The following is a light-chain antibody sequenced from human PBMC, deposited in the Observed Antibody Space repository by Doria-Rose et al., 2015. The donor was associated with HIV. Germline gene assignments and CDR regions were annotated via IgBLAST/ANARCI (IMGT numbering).Light chain of an antibody. Sequence: TQSPATLSASPGERATLSCRASQGIGSDLAWYHQQPGQAPRLLIYRASIRATGIPHRFTGGGSGTEFTLTISSLQSEDFAVYFCRQYSQWPPYTFGQGTKLEVK. CDR1: QGIGSD. CDR2: RAS. CDR3: RQYSQWPPYT. V-gene: IGKV3-15*01. J-gene: IGKJ2*01.